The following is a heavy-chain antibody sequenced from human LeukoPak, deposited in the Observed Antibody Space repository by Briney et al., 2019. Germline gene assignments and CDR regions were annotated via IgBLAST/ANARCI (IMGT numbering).Heavy chain of an antibody. CDR3: ARGVTARGFYYYMDV. V-gene: IGHV1-2*02. J-gene: IGHJ6*03. D-gene: IGHD2-21*02. CDR1: EYTFTSYY. Sequence: ASVKVSCKASEYTFTSYYMHWVRQAPGQGLEWVGWINPNSGGTSYAQKFQGRVTMTRDTSISTAYMDLSRLRSDDTAVYYCARGVTARGFYYYMDVWGKGTTVTISS. CDR2: INPNSGGT.